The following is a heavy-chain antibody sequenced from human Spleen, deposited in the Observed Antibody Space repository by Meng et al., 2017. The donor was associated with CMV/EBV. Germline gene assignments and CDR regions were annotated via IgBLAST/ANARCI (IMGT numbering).Heavy chain of an antibody. V-gene: IGHV5-51*01. CDR1: TSDW. Sequence: TSDWIGCVRQMPGKGLEWMVINYPGDSDTRYSPSFQGQVTISADKSISTAYLQWSSLKASDTAMYYCARRGGYCSGGSCYSHRFWFDPWGQGTLVTVSS. D-gene: IGHD2-15*01. CDR3: ARRGGYCSGGSCYSHRFWFDP. CDR2: NYPGDSDT. J-gene: IGHJ5*02.